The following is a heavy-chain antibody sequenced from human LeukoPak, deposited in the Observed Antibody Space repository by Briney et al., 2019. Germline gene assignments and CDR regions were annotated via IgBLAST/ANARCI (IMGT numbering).Heavy chain of an antibody. CDR2: IYYSGST. CDR3: ARAYSGSYLPYYYYGMDV. V-gene: IGHV4-59*01. Sequence: SETLSLTCTVSGGSISSYYWSWIRQPPGKGLEWIGYIYYSGSTNYNPSLKSRVTISVDTSKNQFSLKLSSVTAADTAVYYCARAYSGSYLPYYYYGMDVWGQGTTVTVSS. D-gene: IGHD1-26*01. J-gene: IGHJ6*02. CDR1: GGSISSYY.